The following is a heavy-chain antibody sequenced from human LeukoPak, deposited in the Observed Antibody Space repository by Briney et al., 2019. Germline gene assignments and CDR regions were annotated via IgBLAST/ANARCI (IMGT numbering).Heavy chain of an antibody. CDR1: GFTFRSYG. V-gene: IGHV3-33*01. D-gene: IGHD1-26*01. J-gene: IGHJ6*04. CDR3: ARSRSPKEDYYGMDV. Sequence: GGSLRLLCAASGFTFRSYGMHWVRQAPGKGLEWVAVIWYDGSNKYYADSVKGRFTISRDNSKNTLYLQMNSLRAEDTAVYYCARSRSPKEDYYGMDVWGKGTTVTVSS. CDR2: IWYDGSNK.